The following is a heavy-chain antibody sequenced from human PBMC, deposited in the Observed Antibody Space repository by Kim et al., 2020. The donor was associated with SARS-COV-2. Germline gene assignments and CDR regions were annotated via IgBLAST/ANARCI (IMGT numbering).Heavy chain of an antibody. CDR3: VVLNVFFDWSASDNLDL. CDR2: ISYDGDNT. CDR1: GFTFTSHG. J-gene: IGHJ6*02. Sequence: GGSLRLSCVASGFTFTSHGLHWVRQVPGKGLEWVALISYDGDNTYYADSVRGRFSISRDNSKSAFYLQMKNLRPEDSATYFCVVLNVFFDWSASDNLDLWGQGTTVTVSS. V-gene: IGHV3-30*03. D-gene: IGHD3-9*01.